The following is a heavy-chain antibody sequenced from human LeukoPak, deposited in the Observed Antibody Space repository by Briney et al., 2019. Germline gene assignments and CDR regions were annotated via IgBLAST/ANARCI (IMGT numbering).Heavy chain of an antibody. J-gene: IGHJ4*02. V-gene: IGHV1-18*01. Sequence: ASVKVPSKASGYTFTSYGISWVRQAPGQGLEWMGWISAYNGNTNYAQKLQGRVTMTTDTSTSTAYMELRSLRSDDTAVHYCAREGSDCSGGSCYSVYYFGYSGQGTLVTVSS. CDR2: ISAYNGNT. CDR1: GYTFTSYG. CDR3: AREGSDCSGGSCYSVYYFGY. D-gene: IGHD2-15*01.